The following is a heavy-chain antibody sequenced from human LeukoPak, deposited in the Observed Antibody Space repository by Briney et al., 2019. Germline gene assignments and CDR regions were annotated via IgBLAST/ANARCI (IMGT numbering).Heavy chain of an antibody. D-gene: IGHD5-18*01. V-gene: IGHV3-21*01. J-gene: IGHJ3*02. CDR1: GFTFSGYE. CDR3: ARAEKQLWFDAFDI. Sequence: PGGSLRLFCAASGFTFSGYEMNWVRQAPGKGLEWVSSISSSSSYIYYADSVKGRFSISRDNAMNSLYLQMNSLRAEDTAVYYCARAEKQLWFDAFDIWGQGTMVTVSS. CDR2: ISSSSSYI.